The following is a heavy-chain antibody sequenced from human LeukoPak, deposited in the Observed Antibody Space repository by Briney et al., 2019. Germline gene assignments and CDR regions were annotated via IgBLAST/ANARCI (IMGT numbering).Heavy chain of an antibody. CDR2: IYYSGRT. CDR3: ARHVYSYGFYYYYYYMDV. D-gene: IGHD5-18*01. Sequence: SETLSLTCTVSGGSISSGTYYWGWIRQPPGKGLEWIGSIYYSGRTYYNPSLKSRVTISVDTSENQFSLKLSSVTAADTAVYYYARHVYSYGFYYYYYYMDVWGKGTTVTVSS. CDR1: GGSISSGTYY. V-gene: IGHV4-39*01. J-gene: IGHJ6*03.